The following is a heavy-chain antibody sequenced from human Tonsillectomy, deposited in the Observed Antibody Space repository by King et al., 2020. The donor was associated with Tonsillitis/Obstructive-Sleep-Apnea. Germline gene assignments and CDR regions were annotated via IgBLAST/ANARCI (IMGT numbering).Heavy chain of an antibody. V-gene: IGHV4-61*03. D-gene: IGHD1/OR15-1a*01. CDR3: AREGFFWNNRGYYFDS. CDR1: GGSVSSASYY. Sequence: VQLQESGPELVKPSETLSLTCTVSGGSVSSASYYWSWIRQPPGKGLEWVGYMYYSGSTRYNPSLKGRVTLSVDTSKNHFSLKLDSVTAADTAVYYCAREGFFWNNRGYYFDSWGQGTLVTVSS. CDR2: MYYSGST. J-gene: IGHJ4*02.